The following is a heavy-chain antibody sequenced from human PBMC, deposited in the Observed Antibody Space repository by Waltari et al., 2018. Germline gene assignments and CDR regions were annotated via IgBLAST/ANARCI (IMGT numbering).Heavy chain of an antibody. CDR1: VVFITPTYY. CDR2: IDHTGST. Sequence: QLQLQESGPGLVKPAETLSIICPVAVVFITPTYYWGWIRQPPRKGLEWIGSIDHTGSTYYNPSLKSRVTLSVDTSNTSENQFSLKLTSVTAADTAVYYCASAPSGSYGHNWGQGALVTVSS. CDR3: ASAPSGSYGHN. D-gene: IGHD1-26*01. V-gene: IGHV4-38-2*01. J-gene: IGHJ4*02.